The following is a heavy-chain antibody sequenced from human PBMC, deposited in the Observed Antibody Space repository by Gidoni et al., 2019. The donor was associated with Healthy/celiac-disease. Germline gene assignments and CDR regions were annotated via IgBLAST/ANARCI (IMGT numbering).Heavy chain of an antibody. CDR2: ISVSGGST. D-gene: IGHD3-10*01. CDR1: GFTFISYA. J-gene: IGHJ4*02. Sequence: EVQLLYSGGGLVQPGGYLRLCCAASGFTFISYAMSWVRQAPGKGLEWVSAISVSGGSTYYADSVKGRFTISRDNSKNTLYMQMKSLRAEDTAVYYCAKGYTMVRGLSYLDYWGQGTLVTVSS. V-gene: IGHV3-23*01. CDR3: AKGYTMVRGLSYLDY.